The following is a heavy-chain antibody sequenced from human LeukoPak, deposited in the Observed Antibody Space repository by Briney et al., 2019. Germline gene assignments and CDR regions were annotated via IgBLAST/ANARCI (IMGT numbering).Heavy chain of an antibody. V-gene: IGHV1-2*02. CDR2: INPNSGGT. D-gene: IGHD2-15*01. CDR1: GYTFTGYY. CDR3: ATPGQWWWVAATQTEEYFQH. J-gene: IGHJ1*01. Sequence: ASVKVSCKASGYTFTGYYMHWVRQASGQGLEWMGWINPNSGGTNYAQKFQGRVTMTRDTSISTAYMELSRLRSDDTAVYYCATPGQWWWVAATQTEEYFQHWGQGTLVTVSS.